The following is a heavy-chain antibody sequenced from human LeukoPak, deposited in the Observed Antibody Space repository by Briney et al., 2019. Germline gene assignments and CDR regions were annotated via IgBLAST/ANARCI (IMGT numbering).Heavy chain of an antibody. CDR1: GGSFSGYY. J-gene: IGHJ5*02. CDR2: IDHSGST. CDR3: ASERQTLGYNWFDP. V-gene: IGHV4-34*01. D-gene: IGHD7-27*01. Sequence: SEALSLTCAVYGGSFSGYYWSWIRQPPGKGLEWIGEIDHSGSTNYNPSLKSRVTISVDTSKNQFSPKLSSVTAADTAVYYCASERQTLGYNWFDPWGQGTLVTVSS.